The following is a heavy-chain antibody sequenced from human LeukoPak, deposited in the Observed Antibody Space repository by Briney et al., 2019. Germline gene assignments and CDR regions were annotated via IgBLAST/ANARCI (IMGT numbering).Heavy chain of an antibody. CDR2: MNPNSGNT. CDR1: GYTFTSYD. CDR3: ARILGYCSSTSCPLGYYYYGMDV. J-gene: IGHJ6*02. Sequence: ASVKVSCKASGYTFTSYDINWVRQATGQGLEWMGWMNPNSGNTGYAQKFQGRVTMTRNTSISTAYMELSSLRSEDTAVYYCARILGYCSSTSCPLGYYYYGMDVCGQGTTVTVSS. D-gene: IGHD2-2*01. V-gene: IGHV1-8*01.